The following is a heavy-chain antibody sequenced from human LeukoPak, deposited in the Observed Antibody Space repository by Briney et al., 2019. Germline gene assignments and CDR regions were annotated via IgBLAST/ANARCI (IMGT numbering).Heavy chain of an antibody. Sequence: SETLSLTCTVSGGSLSSYYWSWIRQPPGKGLEWIGYIYYSGSTNYNPSLKSRVTISVDTSKNQFSLKLSSVTAADTAVYYCARAGQYEPVDYWGQGTLVTVSS. D-gene: IGHD1-14*01. V-gene: IGHV4-59*01. CDR2: IYYSGST. CDR3: ARAGQYEPVDY. J-gene: IGHJ4*02. CDR1: GGSLSSYY.